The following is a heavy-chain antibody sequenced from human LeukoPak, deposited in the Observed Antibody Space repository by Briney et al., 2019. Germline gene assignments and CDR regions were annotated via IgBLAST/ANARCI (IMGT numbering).Heavy chain of an antibody. Sequence: NPSQTLSLTCAVSGGSISSGGYSWSWIRQPPGKGLERIGYIYHSGSTYYNPSLKSRVTISVDRSKNQFSLKLSSVTAADTAVYYCARAPTPYTVTTGYYYYGMDVWGQGTTVTVSS. CDR3: ARAPTPYTVTTGYYYYGMDV. CDR1: GGSISSGGYS. V-gene: IGHV4-30-2*01. D-gene: IGHD4-17*01. J-gene: IGHJ6*02. CDR2: IYHSGST.